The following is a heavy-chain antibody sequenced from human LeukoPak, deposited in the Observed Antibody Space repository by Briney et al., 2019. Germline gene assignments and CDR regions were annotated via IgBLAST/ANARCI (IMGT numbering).Heavy chain of an antibody. D-gene: IGHD3-10*01. V-gene: IGHV1-2*02. CDR2: INPNSGGT. CDR1: GYTFTGYY. CDR3: ARDYGSGSVLDY. Sequence: EASVKVSCKASGYTFTGYYMHWVRQAPGQGLEWMGWINPNSGGTNYAQKFQGRVTMTTDTSTSTAYMELRSLRSDDTAVYYCARDYGSGSVLDYWGQGTLVTVSS. J-gene: IGHJ4*02.